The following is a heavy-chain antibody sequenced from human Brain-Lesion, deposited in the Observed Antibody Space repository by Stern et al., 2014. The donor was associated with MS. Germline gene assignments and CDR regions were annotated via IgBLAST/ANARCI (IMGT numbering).Heavy chain of an antibody. CDR2: IYYSGNT. V-gene: IGHV4-39*01. D-gene: IGHD2-15*01. Sequence: VQLVESGPGLVKPSETLSLTCTVAGGSVSSTSYAWAWIRQPPGKGLEWIGTIYYSGNTYYSPSLKSHLPIPLDPPKNQSPLLLRSVTAADTAVYYCAGEEDIRYCSGGSCTGNWFDPWGQGTLVTVSS. CDR3: AGEEDIRYCSGGSCTGNWFDP. J-gene: IGHJ5*02. CDR1: GGSVSSTSYA.